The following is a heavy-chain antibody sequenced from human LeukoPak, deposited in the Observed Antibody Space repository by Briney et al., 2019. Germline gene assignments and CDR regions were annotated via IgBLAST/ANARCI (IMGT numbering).Heavy chain of an antibody. D-gene: IGHD5-18*01. CDR1: GYPFTSYG. J-gene: IGHJ4*02. V-gene: IGHV1-18*04. CDR3: AREGIQLCLDLSY. CDR2: ISAYNGDT. Sequence: ASVKVSCKASGYPFTSYGVTWVRQAPGQGLEWMGWISAYNGDTRYAQNLQGRLTMTTDTSTTTAYMELRSLRSDDTAVYYCAREGIQLCLDLSYWGQGTLVTVSS.